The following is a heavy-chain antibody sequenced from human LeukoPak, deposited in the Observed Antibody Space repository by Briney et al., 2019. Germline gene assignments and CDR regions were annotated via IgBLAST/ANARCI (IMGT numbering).Heavy chain of an antibody. D-gene: IGHD2-21*01. CDR1: GYSISSGYD. CDR3: ARGGIPDY. J-gene: IGHJ4*02. V-gene: IGHV4-38-2*02. CDR2: IYYRRTT. Sequence: PSETLSLTCTVSGYSISSGYDWGWIRQPPGKGLEWIGSIYYRRTTYYNPSLKSRVTISIDTSKNQFSLRLSSMTAADTAVYYCARGGIPDYWGQGILVTVSS.